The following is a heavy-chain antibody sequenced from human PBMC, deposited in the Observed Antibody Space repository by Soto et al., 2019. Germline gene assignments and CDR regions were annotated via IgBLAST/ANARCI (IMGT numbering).Heavy chain of an antibody. CDR3: GRMGDVPYYYYGMDV. CDR1: GYTFSTYG. CDR2: INGYNGNT. J-gene: IGHJ6*02. Sequence: QVQLVQSGAEVKKPGASVKVSCKASGYTFSTYGISWVRQAPGQGLEWMGWINGYNGNTNYAPKLQGRITMTTDTSTTTAYMELRSLRSDDTAVYYCGRMGDVPYYYYGMDVWGQGTTVTVSS. D-gene: IGHD3-16*01. V-gene: IGHV1-18*01.